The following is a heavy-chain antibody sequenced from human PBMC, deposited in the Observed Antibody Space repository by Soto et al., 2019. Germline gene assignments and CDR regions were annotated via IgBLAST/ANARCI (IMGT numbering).Heavy chain of an antibody. Sequence: PSETLSLTCTVSGGSISSYYWSWIRQPPGKGLEWIGYIYYSGSTNYNPSLKSRVTISVDTSKNQFSLKLSSVTAAATAVYYCARATYSSDWYNWFDPWGQGTLVTVPS. V-gene: IGHV4-59*01. J-gene: IGHJ5*02. D-gene: IGHD6-19*01. CDR1: GGSISSYY. CDR2: IYYSGST. CDR3: ARATYSSDWYNWFDP.